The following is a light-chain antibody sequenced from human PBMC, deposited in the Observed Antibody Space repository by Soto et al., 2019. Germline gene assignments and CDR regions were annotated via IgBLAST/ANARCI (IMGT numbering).Light chain of an antibody. V-gene: IGKV3-11*01. CDR1: QSVSSN. CDR2: NVS. CDR3: QQRYNWPIT. Sequence: EIVMTQSPVTLSVSPGERVTLSCRASQSVSSNLAWYQQKPGQAPSLLIYNVSRRATGIPDRFSGSGSGTDFTLTISSLEPEDFSVYYCQQRYNWPITFGQGTRLEIK. J-gene: IGKJ5*01.